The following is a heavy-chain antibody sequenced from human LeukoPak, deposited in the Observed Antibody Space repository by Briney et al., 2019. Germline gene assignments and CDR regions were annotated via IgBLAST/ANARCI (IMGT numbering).Heavy chain of an antibody. Sequence: ASVKVSCKASGYTFTSYYMHWVRQAPGQGLEWMGIINPSGGSTSYAQKFQGRVTMTRDTSTSTVYMELSSLRSEDTAVYYCARCPWQRDGQGAYYFDYWGQGTLVTVSS. CDR1: GYTFTSYY. D-gene: IGHD5-12*01. CDR2: INPSGGST. CDR3: ARCPWQRDGQGAYYFDY. V-gene: IGHV1-46*01. J-gene: IGHJ4*02.